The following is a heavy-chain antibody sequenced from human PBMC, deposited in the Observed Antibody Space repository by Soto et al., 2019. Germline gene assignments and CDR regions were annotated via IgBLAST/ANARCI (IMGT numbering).Heavy chain of an antibody. V-gene: IGHV3-13*01. J-gene: IGHJ6*02. CDR3: ARDPADYGDYDYYGMDV. CDR2: IGTAGDT. D-gene: IGHD4-17*01. Sequence: GSLRLSCAASGFTFSSYDMHWVRQATGKGLEWVSAIGTAGDTYYPGSVKGRFTISRDNAKNSLYLQMNSLRAEDTAVYYCARDPADYGDYDYYGMDVWGQGTTVTVSS. CDR1: GFTFSSYD.